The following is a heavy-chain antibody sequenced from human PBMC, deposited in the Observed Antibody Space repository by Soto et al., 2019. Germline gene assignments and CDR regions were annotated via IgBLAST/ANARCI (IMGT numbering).Heavy chain of an antibody. CDR3: ASGQMWAHFDY. CDR1: GFTFSNFA. J-gene: IGHJ4*02. D-gene: IGHD1-26*01. Sequence: EVQLVESGGGLVQPGGSLRLSCAASGFTFSNFAMHWVRQAPGKGLEYVSAISTNGGSTYYANSVKGRFTISRDNSKSTLYLQMGSLRAEDLAVYYCASGQMWAHFDYWGQGTLVTVSS. V-gene: IGHV3-64*01. CDR2: ISTNGGST.